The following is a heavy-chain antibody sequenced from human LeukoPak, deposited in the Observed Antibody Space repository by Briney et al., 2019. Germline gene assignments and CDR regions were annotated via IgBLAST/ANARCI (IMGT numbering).Heavy chain of an antibody. V-gene: IGHV3-23*01. J-gene: IGHJ5*02. CDR2: ISGSGGST. Sequence: GGSLRLSCAASGFTFSSYAMSWVRQAPGKGLEWVSAISGSGGSTYYADSVKGRFTISRDNSENTLYLQMNSLRAEDTAVYYCAKDLRDGNSDNWFDPWGQGTLVTVSS. CDR1: GFTFSSYA. CDR3: AKDLRDGNSDNWFDP. D-gene: IGHD4-23*01.